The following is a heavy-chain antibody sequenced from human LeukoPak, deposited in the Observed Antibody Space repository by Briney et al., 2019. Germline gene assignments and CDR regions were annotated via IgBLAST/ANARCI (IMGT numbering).Heavy chain of an antibody. CDR1: GFTFSSYA. D-gene: IGHD6-13*01. CDR2: ISGSGGST. CDR3: AKDDTPAAAGTPYYFDY. Sequence: PGRSLRLSCAASGFTFSSYAMSWVRQAPGKGLEWVSAISGSGGSTYYADSVKGRFTISRDNSKNTLYLQMNSLRAEDTAVYYCAKDDTPAAAGTPYYFDYWGQGTLVTVSS. V-gene: IGHV3-23*01. J-gene: IGHJ4*02.